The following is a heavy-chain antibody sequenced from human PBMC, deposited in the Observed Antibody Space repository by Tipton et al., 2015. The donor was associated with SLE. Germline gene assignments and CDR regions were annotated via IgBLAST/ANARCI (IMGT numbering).Heavy chain of an antibody. CDR3: ARRPYASSGYFFDY. Sequence: LSLTCTVSGGSISSGHYYWSWIRQHPGKGLEWIGYIYSSGSTYYNPPLKSRINISVDTSKNQFSLQLSSVTAADTAVYYCARRPYASSGYFFDYWGQGTLVTVSS. J-gene: IGHJ4*02. V-gene: IGHV4-31*03. CDR2: IYSSGST. CDR1: GGSISSGHYY. D-gene: IGHD3-22*01.